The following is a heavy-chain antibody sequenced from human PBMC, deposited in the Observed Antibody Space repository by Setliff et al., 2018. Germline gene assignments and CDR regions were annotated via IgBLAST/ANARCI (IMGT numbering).Heavy chain of an antibody. CDR2: ISAYNGDT. Sequence: GASVKVSCKASGYTFTTHGISWVRQAPGQGLEWMGWISAYNGDTNYAQNLQGRVTMTTDTSTSTAYMELRSLRSDDTAVYYCARDRRNIVVAVVNAAFDIWGQGTMVTVSS. D-gene: IGHD2-15*01. CDR3: ARDRRNIVVAVVNAAFDI. CDR1: GYTFTTHG. J-gene: IGHJ3*02. V-gene: IGHV1-18*01.